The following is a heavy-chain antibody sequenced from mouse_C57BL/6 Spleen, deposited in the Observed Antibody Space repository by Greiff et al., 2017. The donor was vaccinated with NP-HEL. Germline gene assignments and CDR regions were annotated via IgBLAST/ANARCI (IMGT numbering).Heavy chain of an antibody. Sequence: EVQGVESGGGLVQPGGSLKLSCAASGFTFSDYYMYWVRQTPEKRLEWVAYISNGGGSTYYPDTVKGRFTISRDNAKNTLYLQMSRLKSEDTAMYYCARSGRGYAMDYWGQGTSVTVSS. CDR1: GFTFSDYY. J-gene: IGHJ4*01. CDR2: ISNGGGST. CDR3: ARSGRGYAMDY. V-gene: IGHV5-12*01. D-gene: IGHD3-1*01.